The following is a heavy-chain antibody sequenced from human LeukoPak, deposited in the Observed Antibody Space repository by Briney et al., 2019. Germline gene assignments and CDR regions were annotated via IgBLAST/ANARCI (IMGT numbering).Heavy chain of an antibody. CDR2: IKQDGSEK. V-gene: IGHV3-7*01. CDR1: GFTFSSYA. Sequence: PGGSLRLSCAASGFTFSSYAMSWVRQAPGKGLEWVANIKQDGSEKYYVDSVRGRFTISRDNAKNSLYLQMNSLRAEDTAVYYCTRSSIAVAWNWGQGTLVAVSS. J-gene: IGHJ4*02. CDR3: TRSSIAVAWN. D-gene: IGHD6-19*01.